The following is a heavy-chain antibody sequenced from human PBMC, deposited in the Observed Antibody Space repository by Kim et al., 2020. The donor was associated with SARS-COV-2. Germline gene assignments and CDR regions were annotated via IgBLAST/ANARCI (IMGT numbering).Heavy chain of an antibody. J-gene: IGHJ4*02. D-gene: IGHD2-15*01. CDR3: TTDIGKRWYQC. CDR2: IKSKTDGGTT. Sequence: GGSLRLSCAASGFTFSNAWMSWVRQAPGKGPEWVGRIKSKTDGGTTDYAAPVKGRFTISRDDSKNTLYLQMNSLKTEDTAVYYCTTDIGKRWYQCWGQGTLVTVSS. CDR1: GFTFSNAW. V-gene: IGHV3-15*01.